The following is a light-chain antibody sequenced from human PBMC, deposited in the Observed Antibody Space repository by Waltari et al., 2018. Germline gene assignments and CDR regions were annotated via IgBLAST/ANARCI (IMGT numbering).Light chain of an antibody. CDR1: QSVGSD. V-gene: IGKV3-15*01. CDR2: GSS. CDR3: QQYNQWPPIT. Sequence: DTVVTQSPDTLSVSPGERVTLSCRASQSVGSDFAWYQQKPGPAPRLLIYGSSPRATGSPARFSGSGSGTELTFTISSLQSEDLGVYYCQQYNQWPPITFGPGTKV. J-gene: IGKJ3*01.